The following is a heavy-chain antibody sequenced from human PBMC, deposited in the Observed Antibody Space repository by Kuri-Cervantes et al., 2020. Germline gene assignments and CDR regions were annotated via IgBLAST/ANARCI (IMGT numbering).Heavy chain of an antibody. CDR3: ARSTVTTPGFDY. V-gene: IGHV5-51*01. CDR1: GYTFTNYW. Sequence: KVSCKGSGYTFTNYWIAWVRQMPGKGLEWMGIIYPGDSDTRYSPSFQGQVTISADKSISTAYLQWSSLKASDTAMYYCARSTVTTPGFDYWGQGTLVTVSS. CDR2: IYPGDSDT. J-gene: IGHJ4*02. D-gene: IGHD4-17*01.